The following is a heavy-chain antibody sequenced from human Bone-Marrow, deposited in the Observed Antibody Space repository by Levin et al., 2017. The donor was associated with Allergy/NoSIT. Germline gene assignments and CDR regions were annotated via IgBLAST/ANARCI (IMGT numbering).Heavy chain of an antibody. CDR2: ISSRSDFI. Sequence: GESLKISCAASGFNFKQHTMNWVRQAPGKGLEWVAYISSRSDFIFYAHSVDGRFTISRDNTKNSLFLQMTNLRSDDTALYYCARDAGKGWPLKGPFDPWGQGALVNVSS. J-gene: IGHJ5*02. CDR3: ARDAGKGWPLKGPFDP. CDR1: GFNFKQHT. V-gene: IGHV3-21*06. D-gene: IGHD6-13*01.